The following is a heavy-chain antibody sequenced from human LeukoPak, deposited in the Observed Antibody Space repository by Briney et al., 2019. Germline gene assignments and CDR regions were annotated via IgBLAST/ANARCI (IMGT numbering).Heavy chain of an antibody. CDR2: ISYDGSNK. J-gene: IGHJ4*02. CDR1: GFTFSSYA. Sequence: GGSLRLSCAASGFTFSSYAMHWVRQAPGKGLEWVAVISYDGSNKYYADSVKGRFTISRDNSKNTLYLQMNSLRAEDTAVYYCARAREYDFWSGYAFDYWGQGTLVTVSS. D-gene: IGHD3-3*01. CDR3: ARAREYDFWSGYAFDY. V-gene: IGHV3-30-3*01.